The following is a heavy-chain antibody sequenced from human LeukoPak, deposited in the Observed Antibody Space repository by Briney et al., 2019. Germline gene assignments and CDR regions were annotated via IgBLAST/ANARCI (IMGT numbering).Heavy chain of an antibody. V-gene: IGHV1-2*02. CDR3: ARARGYSYGTYYYYYGMDV. CDR2: INPNSGGT. J-gene: IGHJ6*02. CDR1: GYTFTGYY. Sequence: ASVKVSCKAPGYTFTGYYMHWVRQAPGQGLEWMGWINPNSGGTNYAQKFQGRVTMTGDTSISTAYMELSRLRSDDTAVYYCARARGYSYGTYYYYYGMDVWGQGTTVTVSS. D-gene: IGHD5-18*01.